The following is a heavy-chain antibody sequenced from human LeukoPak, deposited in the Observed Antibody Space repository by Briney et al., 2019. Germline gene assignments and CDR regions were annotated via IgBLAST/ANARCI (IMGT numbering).Heavy chain of an antibody. V-gene: IGHV4-4*02. J-gene: IGHJ3*02. Sequence: PLETLSLTCTVSGDFFNKINWWSWIRQTPGKGLEWIGEIYLSGSTNYNPSLKSRVTISVDTSKNQFSLKLSSVTAADTAVYYCASRSGTTYRRAFDIWGQGTMVTVSS. CDR2: IYLSGST. D-gene: IGHD1-1*01. CDR3: ASRSGTTYRRAFDI. CDR1: GDFFNKINW.